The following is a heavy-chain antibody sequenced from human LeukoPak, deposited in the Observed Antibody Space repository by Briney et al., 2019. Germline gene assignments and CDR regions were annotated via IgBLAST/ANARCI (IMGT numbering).Heavy chain of an antibody. Sequence: PGRSLRLSCAASGFTFSTYGMHWVRQAPGKGLEWVAVIWYDGSQKYYADSVKGRFTISRDNSKNTLYLQMNSLRAEDTAVYYCARDRSAEIVATKDDAFDIWGQGTMVTVSS. D-gene: IGHD5-12*01. CDR2: IWYDGSQK. CDR1: GFTFSTYG. V-gene: IGHV3-33*01. J-gene: IGHJ3*02. CDR3: ARDRSAEIVATKDDAFDI.